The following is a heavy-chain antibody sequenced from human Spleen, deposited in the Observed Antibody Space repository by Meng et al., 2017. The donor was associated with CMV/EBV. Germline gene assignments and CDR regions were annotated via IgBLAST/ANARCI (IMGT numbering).Heavy chain of an antibody. J-gene: IGHJ4*02. CDR2: ISNSGSN. CDR3: AREAAIAGTSD. CDR1: GASLSSGAYH. Sequence: CTVSGASLSSGAYHWTWIRQHPGKGLEWIRHISNSGSNYYNPSLRSRVTISLDTSKNQFSLKLGSVTAADTAVYYCAREAAIAGTSDWGQGTLVTVSS. V-gene: IGHV4-31*03. D-gene: IGHD6-13*01.